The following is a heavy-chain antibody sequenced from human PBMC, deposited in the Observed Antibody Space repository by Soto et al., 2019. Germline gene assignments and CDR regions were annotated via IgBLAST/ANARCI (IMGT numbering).Heavy chain of an antibody. CDR1: GDTFTSYL. J-gene: IGHJ6*02. CDR2: IKPSGGSK. V-gene: IGHV1-46*01. Sequence: ASWRVSCKASGDTFTSYLIHSVRAAPGQGLEGMGIIKPSGGSKSYAQKFQGSVTMTRDTSTSTVYMELSSLRSEDTAVYYCARDLFEYSSSSYYYYGMDVWGQGTTVTVSS. D-gene: IGHD6-6*01. CDR3: ARDLFEYSSSSYYYYGMDV.